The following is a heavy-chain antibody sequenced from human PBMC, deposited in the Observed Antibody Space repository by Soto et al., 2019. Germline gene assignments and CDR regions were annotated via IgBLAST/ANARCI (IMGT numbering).Heavy chain of an antibody. CDR2: ISAYNGNT. CDR1: GYTFTSYG. J-gene: IGHJ4*02. D-gene: IGHD1-26*01. Sequence: QVQLVQSGAEVKKPGASVKVSCKASGYTFTSYGISWVRQAPGHGLEWMGWISAYNGNTNYAQKLQGRVTMTTDTSTSTAYMELRSLRSDDTAVYYCARDSRIVGATNPFDYWGQGTLVTVSS. V-gene: IGHV1-18*01. CDR3: ARDSRIVGATNPFDY.